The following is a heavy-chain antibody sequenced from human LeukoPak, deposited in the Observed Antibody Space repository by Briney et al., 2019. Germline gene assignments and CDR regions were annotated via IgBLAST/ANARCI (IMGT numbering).Heavy chain of an antibody. J-gene: IGHJ4*02. CDR2: IWSDGTNR. CDR3: VPAFKREAPPPGFDF. Sequence: GGSLRLSCAASGFTFSNYGMYWVRQAPGKGLEWVAVIWSDGTNRLHADSVKGRFTISRDNSKNTLYLQMNSLTPEDTAVYYCVPAFKREAPPPGFDFWGQGTLVTVSS. V-gene: IGHV3-30*02. CDR1: GFTFSNYG. D-gene: IGHD1-14*01.